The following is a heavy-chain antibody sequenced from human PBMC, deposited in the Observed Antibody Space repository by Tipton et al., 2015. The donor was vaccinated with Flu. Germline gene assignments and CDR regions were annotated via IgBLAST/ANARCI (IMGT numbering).Heavy chain of an antibody. Sequence: RSLRLSCAASGFTFSSYGMHWVRQAPGKGLEWVAVIWYDGSDKYYADSVKGRFTISRDNSKNTLYLQMNTLRAEDTAVYYCAKDLHFWSACDHWGQGALVTVSS. J-gene: IGHJ4*02. V-gene: IGHV3-33*06. CDR2: IWYDGSDK. CDR3: AKDLHFWSACDH. D-gene: IGHD3-3*02. CDR1: GFTFSSYG.